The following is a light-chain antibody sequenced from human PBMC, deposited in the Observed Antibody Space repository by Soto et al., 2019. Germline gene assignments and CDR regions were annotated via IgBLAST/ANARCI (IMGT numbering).Light chain of an antibody. V-gene: IGKV3-15*01. CDR2: GAS. Sequence: EIVLTQSPATLSVSPGERATLSCRANQSVSSNLAWYQQKPGQAPRLLIYGASTRAPGFPARFSGSGSGTDFTLTISSLQSEDFAVYYCQQYNNWPWTFGQGTKVDIK. CDR1: QSVSSN. J-gene: IGKJ1*01. CDR3: QQYNNWPWT.